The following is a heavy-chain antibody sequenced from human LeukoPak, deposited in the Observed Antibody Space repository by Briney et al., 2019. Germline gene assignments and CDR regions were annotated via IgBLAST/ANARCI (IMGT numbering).Heavy chain of an antibody. CDR2: INHSGST. V-gene: IGHV4-34*01. Sequence: PSETLSLTCAVYGGSFSGYYWSWIRQPPGKGLEWIGEINHSGSTNYNPSLKSRVTISVDTSKNQFSLKLSSVTAADTAVYYCAREDRFSSSTDYWGQGTLVTVSS. D-gene: IGHD6-6*01. J-gene: IGHJ4*02. CDR1: GGSFSGYY. CDR3: AREDRFSSSTDY.